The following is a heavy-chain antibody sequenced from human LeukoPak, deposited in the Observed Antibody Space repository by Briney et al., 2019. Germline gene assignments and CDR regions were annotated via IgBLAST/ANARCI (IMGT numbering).Heavy chain of an antibody. CDR2: ISGSGGST. V-gene: IGHV3-23*01. CDR1: GFTFSSYA. J-gene: IGHJ4*02. D-gene: IGHD3-10*01. CDR3: AKDVDGSGSTRLFDY. Sequence: GGSLRLSCAASGFTFSSYAMSWVRQAPGKGLEWVSAISGSGGSTYYADSVKGRFTISRDNSKNTLYLQMNSLRAEDTALYYCAKDVDGSGSTRLFDYWGQGTLVTVSS.